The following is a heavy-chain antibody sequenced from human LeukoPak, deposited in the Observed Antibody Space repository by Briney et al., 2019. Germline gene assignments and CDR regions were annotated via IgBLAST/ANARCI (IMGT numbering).Heavy chain of an antibody. Sequence: GGSLRLSCAASGFTFSNSWMSWVRHAPGKGLEWVAKIKQDGSEKYYVDSVKGRFTISRDNAKNSLYLQMSSLRAEDTAVYYCASKQWLVSDFDYWGQGTLVTVSS. CDR2: IKQDGSEK. CDR3: ASKQWLVSDFDY. V-gene: IGHV3-7*01. CDR1: GFTFSNSW. D-gene: IGHD6-19*01. J-gene: IGHJ4*02.